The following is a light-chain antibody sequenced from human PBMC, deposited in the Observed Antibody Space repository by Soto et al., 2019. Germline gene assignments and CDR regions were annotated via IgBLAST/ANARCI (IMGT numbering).Light chain of an antibody. Sequence: QSVLTQPPSASGSPGQSVTISCTGTSSDVGDYDYDSWYQQHPGKAPKLMIYEVTKWPSGVPGRFSGSKSGNTASLTVSGLQVEDEADYYCSSYAGSNPVVFGTGTKVTVL. CDR2: EVT. V-gene: IGLV2-8*01. J-gene: IGLJ1*01. CDR3: SSYAGSNPVV. CDR1: SSDVGDYDY.